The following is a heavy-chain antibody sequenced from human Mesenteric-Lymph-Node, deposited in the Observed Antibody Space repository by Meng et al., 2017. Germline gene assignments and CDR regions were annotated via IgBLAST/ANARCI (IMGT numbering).Heavy chain of an antibody. Sequence: QVQLRRWGAGLLKPSATLSPTCDVYGGSFSGYYWSWIRQPPGKGLEWIGEINHSGSTNYNPSLKSRVTISVGTSKNQFSLKLSSVTAADTAVYYCARLGSSGLGRDYWGQGTLVTVSS. CDR1: GGSFSGYY. CDR3: ARLGSSGLGRDY. V-gene: IGHV4-34*01. CDR2: INHSGST. D-gene: IGHD3-10*01. J-gene: IGHJ4*02.